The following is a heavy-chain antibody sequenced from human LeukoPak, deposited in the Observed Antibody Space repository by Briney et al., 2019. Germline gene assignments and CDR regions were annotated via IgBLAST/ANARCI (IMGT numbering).Heavy chain of an antibody. D-gene: IGHD3-9*01. J-gene: IGHJ2*01. CDR1: GVSISDYY. CDR2: IYYTGST. CDR3: ARRTYYDTLTGYNYWYFDL. V-gene: IGHV4-59*01. Sequence: PSETLSLTCTDSGVSISDYYWSWVRQPPGKGLEWIGYIYYTGSTNYNPSLKSRVTMSLDKSKNQFSLNLRSETATDTVVYYCARRTYYDTLTGYNYWYFDLWGRGTLVTVSS.